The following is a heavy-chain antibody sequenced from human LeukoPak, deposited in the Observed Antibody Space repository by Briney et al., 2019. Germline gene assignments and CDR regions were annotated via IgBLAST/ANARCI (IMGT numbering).Heavy chain of an antibody. V-gene: IGHV3-74*01. Sequence: GGSLRLSCAASGFTFSSYWMHWVRHAPGKGLVWVSRINSDGSSTSYADSVKGRFTISRDNAKNTLYLQMNSLRAEDTAVYYCARVVAVADFDYWGQGTLVTVSS. CDR2: INSDGSST. CDR1: GFTFSSYW. D-gene: IGHD6-19*01. CDR3: ARVVAVADFDY. J-gene: IGHJ4*02.